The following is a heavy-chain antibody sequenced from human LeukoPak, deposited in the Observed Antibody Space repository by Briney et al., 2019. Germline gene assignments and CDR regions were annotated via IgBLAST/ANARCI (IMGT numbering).Heavy chain of an antibody. CDR2: INIYTGNP. J-gene: IGHJ3*02. V-gene: IGHV7-4-1*02. Sequence: ASVKVSCKASGYTFTGYSINWVRQAPGQGLEWMGWINIYTGNPTYAQGFTGRFVFSLDTSVSTAYLQISSLKAEDTAVYYCARDRVRPYYYDSSGYYSHVPDAFDIWGQGTMVTVSS. D-gene: IGHD3-22*01. CDR3: ARDRVRPYYYDSSGYYSHVPDAFDI. CDR1: GYTFTGYS.